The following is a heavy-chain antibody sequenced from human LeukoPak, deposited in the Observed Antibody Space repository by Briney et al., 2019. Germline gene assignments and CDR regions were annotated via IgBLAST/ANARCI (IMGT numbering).Heavy chain of an antibody. Sequence: PGGSLRLSCAASGFTFSSYAMSWVRQAPGKGLEWVPAISGSGGSTYYADSVKGRFTISRDNSKNTLYLQMNSLRAEDTAVYYCAKDDNAHYYDSSGSDYWGQGTLVTVSS. CDR2: ISGSGGST. CDR1: GFTFSSYA. J-gene: IGHJ4*02. D-gene: IGHD3-22*01. CDR3: AKDDNAHYYDSSGSDY. V-gene: IGHV3-23*01.